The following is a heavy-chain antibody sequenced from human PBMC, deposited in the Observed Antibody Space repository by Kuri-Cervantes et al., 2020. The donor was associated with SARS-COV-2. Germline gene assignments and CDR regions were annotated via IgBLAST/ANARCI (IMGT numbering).Heavy chain of an antibody. V-gene: IGHV1-24*01. Sequence: ASVKVSCKASGYTFTSYYMHWVRQAPGQGLEWMGGYHPDDGETFYAQKFQGRVTMTEDTSTDTAYMELSSLGSEDTAVYYCARDGRVYYDFWSGYPPEVHYYYMDVWGKGTTVTVSS. D-gene: IGHD3-3*01. CDR2: YHPDDGET. J-gene: IGHJ6*03. CDR3: ARDGRVYYDFWSGYPPEVHYYYMDV. CDR1: GYTFTSYY.